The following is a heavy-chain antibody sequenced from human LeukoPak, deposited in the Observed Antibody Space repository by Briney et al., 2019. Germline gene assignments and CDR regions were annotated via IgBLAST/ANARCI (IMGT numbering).Heavy chain of an antibody. Sequence: SETLSLTCTVSGGSISTYYWCWIRQPPGKGLERIGYILLNGTTDYNASLKSRVTISLDTSKKQFSLKLNSVTVADTAVYYCARDSRMMMTFGAVGAGYYHYHGMDVWGQGTTVTVSS. CDR1: GGSISTYY. J-gene: IGHJ6*02. V-gene: IGHV4-4*08. CDR3: ARDSRMMMTFGAVGAGYYHYHGMDV. CDR2: ILLNGTT. D-gene: IGHD3-16*01.